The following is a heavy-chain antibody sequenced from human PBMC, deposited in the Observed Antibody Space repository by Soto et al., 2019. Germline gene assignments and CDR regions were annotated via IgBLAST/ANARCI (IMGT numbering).Heavy chain of an antibody. CDR1: GFTFSSYS. V-gene: IGHV3-48*02. CDR3: ARDQSYCSGGSCYSS. J-gene: IGHJ3*01. D-gene: IGHD2-15*01. CDR2: ISSSSSTI. Sequence: AGSLRLSCAASGFTFSSYSMNWVRQAPGKGLEWVSYISSSSSTIYYADSVKGRFTISRDNAKNSLYLQMNSLRDEDTAVYYCARDQSYCSGGSCYSSWGQGTMVTVSS.